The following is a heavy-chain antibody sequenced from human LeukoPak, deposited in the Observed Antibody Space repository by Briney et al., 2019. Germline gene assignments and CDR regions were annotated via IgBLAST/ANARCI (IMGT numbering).Heavy chain of an antibody. Sequence: SVKVSCKASGGTFSSYAISWVRQAPGQGLEWTGRIIPIFGTANYAQKFQGRVTITTDESTSTAYMELSSLRSEDTAVYYCARDPVGYYYDSSGYYYVDWGQGTLVTVSS. V-gene: IGHV1-69*05. CDR2: IIPIFGTA. CDR1: GGTFSSYA. D-gene: IGHD3-22*01. CDR3: ARDPVGYYYDSSGYYYVD. J-gene: IGHJ4*02.